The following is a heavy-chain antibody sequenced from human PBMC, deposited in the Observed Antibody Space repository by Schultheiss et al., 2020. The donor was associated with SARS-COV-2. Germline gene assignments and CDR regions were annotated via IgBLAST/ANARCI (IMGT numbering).Heavy chain of an antibody. CDR1: GGSISSSSYY. Sequence: SETLSLTCTVSGGSISSSSYYWGWIRQPPGKGLEWIGYIYYSGSTNYNPSLKSRVTISVDTSKNQFSLKLSSVTAADTAVYYCARGWGYYGSGSYYHYWGQGILVTVSS. D-gene: IGHD3-10*01. CDR3: ARGWGYYGSGSYYHY. V-gene: IGHV4-61*05. CDR2: IYYSGST. J-gene: IGHJ4*02.